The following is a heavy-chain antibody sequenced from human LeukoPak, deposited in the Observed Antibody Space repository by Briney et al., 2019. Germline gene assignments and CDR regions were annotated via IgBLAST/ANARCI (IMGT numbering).Heavy chain of an antibody. CDR3: AKGAYSSSPQAFDI. Sequence: AGGSLRLSCAAPGFTFTSYAMSWVRQAPGKGLEWVSTISASGSSTNYADSVKGRFTISRDNSKNTLSLQMNSLRAEDTAVYYCAKGAYSSSPQAFDIWGQGTMVTVSS. D-gene: IGHD6-6*01. CDR1: GFTFTSYA. CDR2: ISASGSST. J-gene: IGHJ3*02. V-gene: IGHV3-23*01.